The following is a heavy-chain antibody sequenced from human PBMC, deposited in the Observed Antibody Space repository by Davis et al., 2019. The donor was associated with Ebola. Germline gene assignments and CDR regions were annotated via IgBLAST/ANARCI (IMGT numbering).Heavy chain of an antibody. CDR2: ISHDGSNR. CDR1: EFTFRDYS. CDR3: ARRYSYGSFSYWYFDL. Sequence: GGSLRLSCVASEFTFRDYSINWIRQAPGKGLEWMSIISHDGSNRFYADSVKGRFTISRDNAKNSLYLQMNSLRDEDTAVYYCARRYSYGSFSYWYFDLWGRGTLVTVSS. D-gene: IGHD5-18*01. V-gene: IGHV3-30*07. J-gene: IGHJ2*01.